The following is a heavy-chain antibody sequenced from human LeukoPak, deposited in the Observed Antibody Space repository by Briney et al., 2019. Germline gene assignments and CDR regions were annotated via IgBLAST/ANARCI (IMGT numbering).Heavy chain of an antibody. D-gene: IGHD3-9*01. Sequence: ASVKVSCKASGYTFTSYYMHWVRQAPGQGLEWMGIINRSGGSTSYAQKFQGRVTMTRDTSTSTAYMELRSLRSDDTAVYYCARALVDILTGYPYYFDYWGQGTLVTVSS. CDR1: GYTFTSYY. V-gene: IGHV1-46*01. CDR3: ARALVDILTGYPYYFDY. CDR2: INRSGGST. J-gene: IGHJ4*02.